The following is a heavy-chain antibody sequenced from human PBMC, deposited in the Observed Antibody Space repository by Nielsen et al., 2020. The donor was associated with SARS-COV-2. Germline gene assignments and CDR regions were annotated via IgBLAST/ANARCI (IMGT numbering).Heavy chain of an antibody. CDR1: GGSISSSSYY. Sequence: SETLSLTCTVSGGSISSSSYYWGWIRQPPRKRLEWIGYMFYIGTANYNPSLQSRVNISADTSKNQFSLKLSSVTAADTAIYYCARGGYNIYDFDYWGRGTLVTVSS. J-gene: IGHJ4*02. CDR3: ARGGYNIYDFDY. D-gene: IGHD5-24*01. CDR2: MFYIGTA. V-gene: IGHV4-61*05.